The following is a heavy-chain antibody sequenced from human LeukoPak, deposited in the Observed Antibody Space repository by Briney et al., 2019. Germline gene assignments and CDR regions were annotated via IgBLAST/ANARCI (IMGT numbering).Heavy chain of an antibody. CDR2: IYPGNSDT. V-gene: IGHV5-51*01. CDR3: ARLSQGYGSGSYYNWFDP. J-gene: IGHJ5*02. CDR1: GYSFTSYW. Sequence: GESLKISCKGSGYSFTSYWIGWVRQMPGKGLGWMGIIYPGNSDTRYSPSFQGQVTISADKSISTPYLQWSSLKASDTAMYYCARLSQGYGSGSYYNWFDPWGQGTLVTVSS. D-gene: IGHD3-10*01.